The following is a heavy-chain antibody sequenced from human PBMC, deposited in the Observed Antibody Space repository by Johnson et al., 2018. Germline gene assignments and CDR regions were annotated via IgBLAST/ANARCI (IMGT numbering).Heavy chain of an antibody. V-gene: IGHV3-53*01. J-gene: IGHJ3*02. CDR3: ARGLVGAGGMATFDT. Sequence: DVQLVESGGGLIQPGGSLRLSCAASGFTVTSNYMSWVRQAPGKGLEWVSIIYSGGGIYYADSVKGRFTISRDNSKNTLYLLMNSLGAEDTAVYYSARGLVGAGGMATFDTWGQGTMVTVSS. CDR2: IYSGGGI. CDR1: GFTVTSNY. D-gene: IGHD1-26*01.